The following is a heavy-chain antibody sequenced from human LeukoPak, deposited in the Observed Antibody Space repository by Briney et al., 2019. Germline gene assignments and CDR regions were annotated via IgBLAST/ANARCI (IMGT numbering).Heavy chain of an antibody. CDR3: ARDCDIVVVPAAIRYYYYGMDV. V-gene: IGHV1-69*04. CDR1: GGTFSSYT. D-gene: IGHD2-2*02. CDR2: IIPILGIA. J-gene: IGHJ6*02. Sequence: ASVKVSCKASGGTFSSYTISWVRQAPGQGLEWMGRIIPILGIANYAQKLQGRVAITADKSTSTAYMELSSLRSEDTAVYYCARDCDIVVVPAAIRYYYYGMDVWGQGTTVTVSS.